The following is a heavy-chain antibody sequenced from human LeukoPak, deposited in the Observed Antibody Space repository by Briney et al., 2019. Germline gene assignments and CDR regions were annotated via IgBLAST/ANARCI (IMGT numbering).Heavy chain of an antibody. J-gene: IGHJ4*02. D-gene: IGHD5-18*01. Sequence: GGSLRLSCAASGFTFSSYEMNWVRQAPGKGLEWVSYISSSGSTIYYADSVKGRFTISRDNAKNSLYLQMNSLRAEDTAVYHCARDGIQLWLGGLDYFDYWGQGTLVTVSS. CDR1: GFTFSSYE. V-gene: IGHV3-48*03. CDR2: ISSSGSTI. CDR3: ARDGIQLWLGGLDYFDY.